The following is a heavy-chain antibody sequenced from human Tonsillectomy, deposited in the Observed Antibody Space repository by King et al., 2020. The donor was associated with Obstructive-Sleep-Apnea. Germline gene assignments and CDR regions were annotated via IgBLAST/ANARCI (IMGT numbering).Heavy chain of an antibody. V-gene: IGHV3-7*01. CDR3: ARGVAVRPSAVFDY. CDR2: IKEDGGEK. J-gene: IGHJ4*02. D-gene: IGHD2-2*01. CDR1: GFSVSDHW. Sequence: VQLVESGGGLVQPGGSLRLSCAASGFSVSDHWMSWVRQAPGKGLEWVANIKEDGGEKYYVDSVKGRFTISRDNARNSLFLQMNSLRVEDTALYYGARGVAVRPSAVFDYWGQGTLVTVSA.